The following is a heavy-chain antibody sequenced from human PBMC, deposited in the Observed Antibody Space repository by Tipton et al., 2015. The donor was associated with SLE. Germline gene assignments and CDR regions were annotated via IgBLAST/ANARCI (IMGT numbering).Heavy chain of an antibody. J-gene: IGHJ4*02. Sequence: QLVQSGGEVKKPGASVKVSCKASGYSFASYGIAWVRQAPGQGLEWMGWISTFSVNPNYAQKFQDRLIMTTDTSTSTAYMELRSLKYVDTAVYYCALSSVAATQAYWGQGTLVTVSS. V-gene: IGHV1-18*01. D-gene: IGHD6-13*01. CDR2: ISTFSVNP. CDR3: ALSSVAATQAY. CDR1: GYSFASYG.